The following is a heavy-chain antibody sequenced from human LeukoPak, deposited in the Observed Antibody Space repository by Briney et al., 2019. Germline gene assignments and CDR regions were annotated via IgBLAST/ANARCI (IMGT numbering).Heavy chain of an antibody. CDR2: IYSGGST. D-gene: IGHD4-17*01. V-gene: IGHV3-53*01. CDR1: GFTVSSHY. J-gene: IGHJ4*02. CDR3: ARETSYGDYEGGQVY. Sequence: GGSLRLSCAASGFTVSSHYMSWVRQPPGKGREWVSVIYSGGSTYYADSVKGRFTMSRDNSKNTLYLQMNSLRAEDTAVYYCARETSYGDYEGGQVYWGQGTLVTVSS.